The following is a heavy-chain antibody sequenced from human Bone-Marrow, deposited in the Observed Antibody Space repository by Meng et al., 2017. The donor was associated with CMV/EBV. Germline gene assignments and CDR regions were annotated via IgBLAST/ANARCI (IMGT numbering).Heavy chain of an antibody. CDR1: GGSISSDD. V-gene: IGHV4-59*01. CDR2: IYYSGDT. J-gene: IGHJ5*02. Sequence: VSGGSISSDDWGWIRQPQGKGLEWIGYIYYSGDTNYSPSLKSRVTISMDTSKNQFSLKLSSVNAADTAVYYCARAWEVRAIIWFDHWGQGTLVTVSS. CDR3: ARAWEVRAIIWFDH. D-gene: IGHD1-26*01.